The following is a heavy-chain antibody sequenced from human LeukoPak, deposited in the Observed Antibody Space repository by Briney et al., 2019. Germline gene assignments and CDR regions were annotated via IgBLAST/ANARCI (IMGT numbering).Heavy chain of an antibody. CDR2: ISYDGSNK. D-gene: IGHD3/OR15-3a*01. Sequence: GGSLRLSCTGSGFTLSDHYMTWVRQAPGKGLEWVAVISYDGSNKYYADSVKGRFTISRDNSKNTLYLQMNSLRAEDTAVYYCAKDGHTYGMDVWGQGTTVTVSS. CDR3: AKDGHTYGMDV. J-gene: IGHJ6*02. CDR1: GFTLSDHY. V-gene: IGHV3-30*18.